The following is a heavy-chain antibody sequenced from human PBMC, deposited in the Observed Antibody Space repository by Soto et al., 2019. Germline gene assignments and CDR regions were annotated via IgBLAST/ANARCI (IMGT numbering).Heavy chain of an antibody. V-gene: IGHV3-30-3*01. J-gene: IGHJ4*02. Sequence: QVQLVESGGGVVQPGRSLRLSCAASGFSFSKYAMHWVRQAPAEGLEWVAVITSDGSDEFYADSVKGRFTISRDNSKNTLYLQMNSLRAEDTAVYYCAAHGSGTSFYFDYWGQGTLVTVSS. CDR2: ITSDGSDE. CDR1: GFSFSKYA. CDR3: AAHGSGTSFYFDY. D-gene: IGHD3-10*01.